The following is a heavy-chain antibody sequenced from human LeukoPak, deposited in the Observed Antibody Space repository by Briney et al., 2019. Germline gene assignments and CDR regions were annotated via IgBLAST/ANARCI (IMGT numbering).Heavy chain of an antibody. D-gene: IGHD3-10*01. Sequence: TSETLSPTCTVSGGSINYYYWMWIRQPPGKGLEWIGYIYYSGGTHYNPSLKSRVTMLVDTSKNQFSLKLTAVTAADTAVYYCAREGLATMIRGVIPYWGQGTLVTVSS. J-gene: IGHJ4*02. CDR2: IYYSGGT. V-gene: IGHV4-59*01. CDR1: GGSINYYY. CDR3: AREGLATMIRGVIPY.